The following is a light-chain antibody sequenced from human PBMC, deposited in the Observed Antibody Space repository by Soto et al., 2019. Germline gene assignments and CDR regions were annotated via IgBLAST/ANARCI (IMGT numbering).Light chain of an antibody. CDR2: DAS. CDR3: QHYGSSHLT. J-gene: IGKJ4*01. CDR1: QSISGRY. V-gene: IGKV3-20*01. Sequence: ETVLTQSPGTLSLSPGERASLSCRASQSISGRYLAWYQQKPGQAPRLLIYDASSRATGIPDRFSGSWSGTDFILTISRLEPEDFAVYYFQHYGSSHLTFRGTTKVDIK.